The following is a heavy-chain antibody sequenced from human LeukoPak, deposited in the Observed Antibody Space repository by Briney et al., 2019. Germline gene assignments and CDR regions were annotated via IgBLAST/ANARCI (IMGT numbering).Heavy chain of an antibody. Sequence: GASVKVSCKASGYTFTSYGISWVRQAPGQGLEWMGWISAYNGNTNYAQKLQGRVTMTRDTSISTAYMELSRLRSDDTAVYYCAAERNYEQQPLSAWGQGTLVTVSS. CDR3: AAERNYEQQPLSA. CDR2: ISAYNGNT. CDR1: GYTFTSYG. D-gene: IGHD6-13*01. V-gene: IGHV1-18*01. J-gene: IGHJ5*02.